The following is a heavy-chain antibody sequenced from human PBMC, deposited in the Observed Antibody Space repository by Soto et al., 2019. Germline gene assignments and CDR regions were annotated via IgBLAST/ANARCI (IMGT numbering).Heavy chain of an antibody. V-gene: IGHV3-15*01. Sequence: EVQLVESGGGLVKPGGSLRLSCVASGFSFTDAWMTWVRQAPGKGLEWIARIKSKIHGGTTDYAAPVKGRFTISRDDSKNTLYLQMNSLKTEDTGIYYCATEDGWLGEWGQGTLVTVSS. CDR2: IKSKIHGGTT. J-gene: IGHJ4*02. D-gene: IGHD6-19*01. CDR3: ATEDGWLGE. CDR1: GFSFTDAW.